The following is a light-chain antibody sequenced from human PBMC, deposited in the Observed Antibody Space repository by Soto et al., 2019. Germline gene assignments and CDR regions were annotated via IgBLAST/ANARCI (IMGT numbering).Light chain of an antibody. CDR2: GAS. V-gene: IGKV3-15*01. CDR1: QSVSSN. J-gene: IGKJ2*01. CDR3: QQHNNWPPIT. Sequence: EIVMTQSPATLSVSPGERATLSCRASQSVSSNFAWYQHKPGQAPRLLIYGASTRATGIPARFSGSGSGTEFTLTIRSLQSEDFSVYYCQQHNNWPPITFGQGTKLEIK.